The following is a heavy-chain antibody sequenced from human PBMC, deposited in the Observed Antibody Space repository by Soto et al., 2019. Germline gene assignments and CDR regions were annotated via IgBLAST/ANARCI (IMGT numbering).Heavy chain of an antibody. CDR2: ISSSGSTI. D-gene: IGHD2-21*01. J-gene: IGHJ6*02. Sequence: PGGSLRLSCAASGFTFSSYEMNWVRQAPGKGLEWVSYISSSGSTIYYADSVKGRLTISRDNAKNSLYLQMNSLRAEDTAVYYCARGMWLSGGMDVWRQGSTVTVSS. CDR1: GFTFSSYE. V-gene: IGHV3-48*03. CDR3: ARGMWLSGGMDV.